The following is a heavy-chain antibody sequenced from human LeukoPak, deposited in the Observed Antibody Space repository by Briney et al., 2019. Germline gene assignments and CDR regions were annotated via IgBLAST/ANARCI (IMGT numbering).Heavy chain of an antibody. D-gene: IGHD2-2*01. V-gene: IGHV1-69*04. Sequence: SVKVSCKASGGTFSSYTISWVRQAPGQGLEWMGRIIPILGIANYALKFQGRVTITADKSTSTAYMELSSLRSEDTAVYYCARDPPSGYCSSTSCFPWGQGTLVTVSS. CDR2: IIPILGIA. J-gene: IGHJ5*02. CDR3: ARDPPSGYCSSTSCFP. CDR1: GGTFSSYT.